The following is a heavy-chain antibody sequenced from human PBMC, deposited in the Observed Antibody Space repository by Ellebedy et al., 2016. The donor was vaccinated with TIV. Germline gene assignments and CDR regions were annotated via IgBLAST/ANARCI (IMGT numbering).Heavy chain of an antibody. J-gene: IGHJ4*02. CDR3: ARYNNGSKTFDY. Sequence: LRLSCAISGDSVSSGGPTWNWIRQSPSRGLEWLGRTYYRSTWFNEYAVSVRSRITISPDTSKNQFSLQLKSVTAEDTAVYYCARYNNGSKTFDYWGQGALVTVSS. D-gene: IGHD6-19*01. V-gene: IGHV6-1*01. CDR1: GDSVSSGGPT. CDR2: TYYRSTWFN.